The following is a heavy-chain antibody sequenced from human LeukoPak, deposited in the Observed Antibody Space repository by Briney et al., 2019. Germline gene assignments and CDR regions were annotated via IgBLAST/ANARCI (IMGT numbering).Heavy chain of an antibody. CDR3: AELGITMIGGV. CDR2: IYSGGST. J-gene: IGHJ6*04. CDR1: GFNVSYNY. V-gene: IGHV3-53*01. D-gene: IGHD3-10*02. Sequence: GGSLRLSCAASGFNVSYNYMSWVRQAPGKGLEWVSVIYSGGSTYYADSVKGRFTISRDNSKNTLYLQMNSLRAEDTAVYYCAELGITMIGGVWGKGTTVTISS.